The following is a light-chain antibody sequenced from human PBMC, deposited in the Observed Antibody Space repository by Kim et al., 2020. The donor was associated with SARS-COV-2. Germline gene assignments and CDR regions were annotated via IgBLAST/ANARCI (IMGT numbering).Light chain of an antibody. J-gene: IGKJ1*01. V-gene: IGKV2-24*01. CDR3: MQSTQLPWT. CDR2: KVS. CDR1: QSLIHSDGNTY. Sequence: DIVMAQTPLSSPVTLGQPASISCRSSQSLIHSDGNTYLSWLHQRPGQPPRLLIYKVSKRFSGGPDRFSGSGVGTDFSLKISRVEAEDVGLYYCMQSTQLPWTFGQGTKVDIK.